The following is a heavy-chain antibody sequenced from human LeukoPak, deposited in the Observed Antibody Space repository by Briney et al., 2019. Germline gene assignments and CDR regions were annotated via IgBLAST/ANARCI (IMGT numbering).Heavy chain of an antibody. J-gene: IGHJ4*02. D-gene: IGHD5-18*01. CDR3: AKDSGYSYGDSFDY. CDR2: ISYDGSNK. V-gene: IGHV3-30*18. CDR1: GFTFSSYG. Sequence: SGGSLRLSCAASGFTFSSYGMHWVRQAPGKGLEWVAVISYDGSNKYYADSVKGRFTISRDNSKNTLYLQMNSLRAEDTAVYYCAKDSGYSYGDSFDYWGQGTLVTVSS.